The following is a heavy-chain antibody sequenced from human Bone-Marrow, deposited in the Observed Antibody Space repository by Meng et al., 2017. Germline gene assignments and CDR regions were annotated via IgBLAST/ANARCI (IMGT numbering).Heavy chain of an antibody. CDR1: GFTFDVYA. Sequence: SLRLSCAASGFTFDVYAMHWVRQAPGKGLGWVSGINWSSGTIVYADSVKGRFTISRDNAKKSLYLQMNSLGPEDTALYHCAEDMRIAVPGSFDYWGQGTLVTVSS. CDR2: INWSSGTI. V-gene: IGHV3-9*01. CDR3: AEDMRIAVPGSFDY. J-gene: IGHJ4*02. D-gene: IGHD6-19*01.